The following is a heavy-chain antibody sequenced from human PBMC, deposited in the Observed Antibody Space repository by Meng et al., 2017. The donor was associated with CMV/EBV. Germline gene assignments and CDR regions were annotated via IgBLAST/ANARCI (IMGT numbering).Heavy chain of an antibody. CDR1: GGSFSGYY. CDR3: AREAGMFDP. D-gene: IGHD6-19*01. CDR2: IYYSGST. V-gene: IGHV4-59*01. Sequence: GSLRLSCAVYGGSFSGYYWSWIRQPPGKGLEWIGYIYYSGSTNYNPSLKSRVTISVDTSKNQFSLKLSSVTAADTAVYYCAREAGMFDPWGQGTLVTVSS. J-gene: IGHJ5*02.